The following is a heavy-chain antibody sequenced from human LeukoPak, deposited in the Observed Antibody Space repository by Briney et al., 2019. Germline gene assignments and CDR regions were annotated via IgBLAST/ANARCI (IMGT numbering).Heavy chain of an antibody. CDR2: ITGSGLRT. CDR3: AKDVLGEDNWFDP. Sequence: GGSLRLSCAASGFTFSNYAMHWVRQAPGKGLEWVSGITGSGLRTYYGDSVKGRFTIYRDNSKNTLYLQMNSLGAEDTAVYYCAKDVLGEDNWFDPWGRGTLVTVSS. CDR1: GFTFSNYA. V-gene: IGHV3-23*01. J-gene: IGHJ5*02. D-gene: IGHD3-10*01.